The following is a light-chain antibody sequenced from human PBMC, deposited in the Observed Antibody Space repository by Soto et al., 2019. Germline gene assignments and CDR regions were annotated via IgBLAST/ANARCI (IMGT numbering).Light chain of an antibody. CDR3: NSYTGSSTYV. J-gene: IGLJ1*01. CDR2: EVS. Sequence: QSALTQPPSVSGSPGQSVAISCTGTSSDVGSYNRVSWYQQPPGAAPKLMIYEVSNRPSGVPDRFSGSKSGNTASLTISGLQAEDEGDYYCNSYTGSSTYVFGTGTKVTVL. CDR1: SSDVGSYNR. V-gene: IGLV2-18*02.